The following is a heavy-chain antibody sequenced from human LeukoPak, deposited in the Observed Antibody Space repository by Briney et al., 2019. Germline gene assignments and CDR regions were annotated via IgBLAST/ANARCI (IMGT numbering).Heavy chain of an antibody. CDR3: ATASYNQHDYSNYGKNNAEYFQH. J-gene: IGHJ1*01. CDR1: GYTFTSYG. CDR2: ISAYNGNT. D-gene: IGHD4-11*01. V-gene: IGHV1-18*01. Sequence: EASVKVSCKASGYTFTSYGISWVRQAPGQGLEWMGWISAYNGNTNYAQKLQGRVTMTTDTSTSTAYMELRSLRSDDTAVYYCATASYNQHDYSNYGKNNAEYFQHWGQGTLVTVSS.